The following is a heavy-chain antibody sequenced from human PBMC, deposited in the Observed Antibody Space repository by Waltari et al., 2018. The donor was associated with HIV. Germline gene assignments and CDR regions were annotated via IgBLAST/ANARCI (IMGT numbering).Heavy chain of an antibody. V-gene: IGHV4-31*03. CDR2: IYDSGYT. CDR1: GGSIGLGPHY. J-gene: IGHJ6*02. Sequence: QVQLQESGPGLVRPPQTLSLTCTVSGGSIGLGPHYWSWTRQHPGKGLEWTGYIYDSGYTFYNPTLKSRVAMSVETSKNQFSLGLNSVTAADTAVYYCARGGDTARVAGDYFGMDVWGQGTTVTVSS. CDR3: ARGGDTARVAGDYFGMDV. D-gene: IGHD5-18*01.